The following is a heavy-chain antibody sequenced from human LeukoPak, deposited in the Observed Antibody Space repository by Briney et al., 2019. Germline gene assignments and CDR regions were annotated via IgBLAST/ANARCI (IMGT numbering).Heavy chain of an antibody. J-gene: IGHJ4*02. Sequence: GGSLRLSCAASGFTFSSYSMNWVRQAPGKGLEWVSSISSSSSYIYYADSVKGRFTISRDNAKNSLYLQMNSLRAEDTAVYYCARVGPLNYYGSGSSDGGGQRTLVTVSS. CDR2: ISSSSSYI. CDR1: GFTFSSYS. CDR3: ARVGPLNYYGSGSSDG. V-gene: IGHV3-21*01. D-gene: IGHD3-10*01.